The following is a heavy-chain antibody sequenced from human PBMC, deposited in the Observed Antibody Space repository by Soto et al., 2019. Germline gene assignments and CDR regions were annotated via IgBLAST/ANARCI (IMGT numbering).Heavy chain of an antibody. Sequence: PSETLSLTCAVYGGSFSGYYWSWIRQPPGKGLEWIGEINHSGSTNYNPSLKSRVTISVDTSKNQFSLKLSSVTAADTAVYYCARANGSGYYYGMGVWGQGTTLTVSS. D-gene: IGHD3-10*01. V-gene: IGHV4-34*01. CDR2: INHSGST. J-gene: IGHJ6*02. CDR1: GGSFSGYY. CDR3: ARANGSGYYYGMGV.